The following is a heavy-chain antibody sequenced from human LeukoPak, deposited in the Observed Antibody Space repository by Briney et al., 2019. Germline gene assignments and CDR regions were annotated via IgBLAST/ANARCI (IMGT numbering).Heavy chain of an antibody. D-gene: IGHD3-22*01. CDR3: AKGGYYYDSSERYFDY. Sequence: QPGGSLRLSCAASGFTFSSYAMSWVRQAPGKGLEWVSAISGSGGSTYYADSVKGRFTISRDNSKNTLYLQMNSLRAEDTAVYYCAKGGYYYDSSERYFDYWGQGTLVTVSS. CDR2: ISGSGGST. V-gene: IGHV3-23*01. CDR1: GFTFSSYA. J-gene: IGHJ4*02.